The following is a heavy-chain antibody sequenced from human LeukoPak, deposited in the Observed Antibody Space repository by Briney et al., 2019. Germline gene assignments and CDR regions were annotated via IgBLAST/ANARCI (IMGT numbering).Heavy chain of an antibody. CDR2: INHSGST. J-gene: IGHJ5*02. CDR1: GGSISSYS. D-gene: IGHD6-19*01. Sequence: SETLSLTCTVSGGSISSYSWSWIRQPPGKGLEWIGEINHSGSTNYNPSLKSRVTISVDTSKNQFSLKLSSVTAADTAVYYCARGQAVAGYNWFDPWGQGTLVTVSS. V-gene: IGHV4-34*01. CDR3: ARGQAVAGYNWFDP.